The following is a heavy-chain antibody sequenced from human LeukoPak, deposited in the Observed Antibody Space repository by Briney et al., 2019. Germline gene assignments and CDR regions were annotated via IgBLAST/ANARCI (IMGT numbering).Heavy chain of an antibody. CDR1: GGSISSSSYY. CDR2: IYFSGST. J-gene: IGHJ5*02. D-gene: IGHD6-19*01. V-gene: IGHV4-39*07. Sequence: SETLSLTCTVSGGSISSSSYYWGWIRQPPGKGLEWIGSIYFSGSTYYNPSLKSRVTISVDTSTNQFSLKLSSVTAADTAVYYCARVDFPLIALAGTKHNWFDPWGQGTLVTVSS. CDR3: ARVDFPLIALAGTKHNWFDP.